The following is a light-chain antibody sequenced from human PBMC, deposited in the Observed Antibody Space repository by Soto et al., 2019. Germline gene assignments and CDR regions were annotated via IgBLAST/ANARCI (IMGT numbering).Light chain of an antibody. CDR3: KQRYNWPWT. V-gene: IGKV3-11*01. Sequence: EVVLTQSPATLSLSPGDRATLSCRASQSVNNFLAWYQQKPGQTPRLPIYEAYRRATGIQARFSGSGSGTDFTLVIRSLEPEDFAVYYCKQRYNWPWTFGQGTKVDIK. J-gene: IGKJ1*01. CDR1: QSVNNF. CDR2: EAY.